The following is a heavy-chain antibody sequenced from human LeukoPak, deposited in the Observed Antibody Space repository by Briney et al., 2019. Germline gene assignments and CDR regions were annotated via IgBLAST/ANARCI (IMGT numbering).Heavy chain of an antibody. V-gene: IGHV3-15*04. Sequence: GGSLRLSCAAPGFTFNYAWMSWVRQVPGKGLEWVGQTVSEIDGGTTDYAAPVKGRFTISRDDSKSTLYLQMNSLKIEDTAVYYCTTDEDWNYARKDVWGQGATVIVSS. J-gene: IGHJ6*02. CDR1: GFTFNYAW. D-gene: IGHD1-7*01. CDR3: TTDEDWNYARKDV. CDR2: TVSEIDGGTT.